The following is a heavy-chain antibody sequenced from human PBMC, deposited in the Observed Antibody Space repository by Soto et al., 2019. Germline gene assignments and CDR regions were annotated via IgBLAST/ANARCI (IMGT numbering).Heavy chain of an antibody. CDR2: ISYDGSNK. J-gene: IGHJ6*03. CDR1: GFTFSSYG. CDR3: AKATGDYDILTGIHSYYYMDV. D-gene: IGHD3-9*01. Sequence: PGGSLRLSCAASGFTFSSYGMHWVRQAPGKGLEWVAVISYDGSNKYYADSVKGRFTISRDNSKNTLYLQMNSLRAEDTAVYYCAKATGDYDILTGIHSYYYMDVWGKGTTVTVSS. V-gene: IGHV3-30*18.